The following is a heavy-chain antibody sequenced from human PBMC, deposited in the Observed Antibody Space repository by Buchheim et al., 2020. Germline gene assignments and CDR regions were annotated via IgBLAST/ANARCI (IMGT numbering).Heavy chain of an antibody. CDR1: GFTFTNYD. CDR2: ISGSGGST. CDR3: AKGQYSSSSRIDY. J-gene: IGHJ4*02. V-gene: IGHV3-23*04. Sequence: EVQLVESGGGLVQPGGSLRLSCAASGFTFTNYDMRWVRQAPGKGLEWVSGISGSGGSTYYADSVKGRFTISRDNSKNTLYLQMNSLRAEDTALYYCAKGQYSSSSRIDYWGQGTL. D-gene: IGHD6-6*01.